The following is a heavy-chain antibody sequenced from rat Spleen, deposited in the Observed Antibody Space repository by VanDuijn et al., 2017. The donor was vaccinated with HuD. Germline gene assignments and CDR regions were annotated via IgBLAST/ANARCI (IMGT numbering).Heavy chain of an antibody. CDR3: ATDGYYDGTYYSVYVMDA. V-gene: IGHV5S13*01. D-gene: IGHD1-12*02. CDR2: ISTGGGNT. CDR1: GFTFSNYD. J-gene: IGHJ4*01. Sequence: EVQLVESGGGLVQPGRSLKLSCTASGFTFSNYDMAWVRQAPTKGLEWIASISTGGGNTYYRDSVKGRFTISRDNAKNTQYLQMDSLRSEDKATYYCATDGYYDGTYYSVYVMDAWGQGASVTVSS.